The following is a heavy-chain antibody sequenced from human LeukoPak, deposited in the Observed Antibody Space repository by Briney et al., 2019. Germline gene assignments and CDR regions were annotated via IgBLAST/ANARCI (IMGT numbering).Heavy chain of an antibody. J-gene: IGHJ5*02. CDR3: ARGPRVPLHCSSTSCYGWTRQPRKQNWFDP. D-gene: IGHD2-2*01. CDR1: GYSISSGYY. CDR2: IYHSGST. V-gene: IGHV4-38-2*02. Sequence: SSETLSLTCTVSGYSISSGYYWGWIRQPPGKGLEWIGSIYHSGSTYYKPPLKSRVTISVDTSKNQFSLKLSSVTAADTAVYYCARGPRVPLHCSSTSCYGWTRQPRKQNWFDPWAREPWSPSPQ.